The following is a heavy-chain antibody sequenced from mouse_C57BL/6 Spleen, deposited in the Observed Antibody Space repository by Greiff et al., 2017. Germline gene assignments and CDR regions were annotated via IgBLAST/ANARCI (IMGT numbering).Heavy chain of an antibody. D-gene: IGHD1-1*01. CDR3: TSDYYGSSPFAY. V-gene: IGHV14-4*01. Sequence: EVQLQQSGAELVRPGASVKLSCTASGFNIKDDYMHWVKQRPEQGLEWIGWIDPENGDTEYASKFQGKATITADPSSNTAYLQLSSLTSEDTAVYYCTSDYYGSSPFAYWGQGTLVTVSA. CDR1: GFNIKDDY. J-gene: IGHJ3*01. CDR2: IDPENGDT.